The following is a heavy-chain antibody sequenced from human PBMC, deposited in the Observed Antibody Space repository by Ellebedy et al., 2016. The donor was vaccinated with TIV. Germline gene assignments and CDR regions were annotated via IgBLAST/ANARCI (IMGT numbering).Heavy chain of an antibody. CDR3: ARGMVAPGPDDVYYGMDV. CDR2: VWYDGNNK. D-gene: IGHD2-15*01. CDR1: GFTFMSYG. V-gene: IGHV3-33*01. Sequence: GGSLRLSCVASGFTFMSYGMHWVRQVPGKGLEWVAVVWYDGNNKRIADSVKGRFTISRDNSKSTVFLQMNSLRAEDSAVYYCARGMVAPGPDDVYYGMDVWGQGTTVTVSS. J-gene: IGHJ6*02.